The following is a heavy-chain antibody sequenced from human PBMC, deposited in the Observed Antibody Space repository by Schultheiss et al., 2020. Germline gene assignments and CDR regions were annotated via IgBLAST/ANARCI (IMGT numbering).Heavy chain of an antibody. CDR2: ISAYNGNT. D-gene: IGHD4-17*01. V-gene: IGHV1-2*02. Sequence: ASVKVSCKASGYTFTGYYMHWVRQAPGQGLEWMGWISAYNGNTNYAQKFQGRVTMTRDTSISTAYMELSSLTSDDTAVYYCARDSGSTLTTFGPPGHPWGQGALVTVSS. CDR3: ARDSGSTLTTFGPPGHP. CDR1: GYTFTGYY. J-gene: IGHJ5*02.